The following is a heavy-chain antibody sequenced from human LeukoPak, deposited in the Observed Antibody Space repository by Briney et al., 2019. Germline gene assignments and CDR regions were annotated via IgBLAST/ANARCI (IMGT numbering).Heavy chain of an antibody. CDR3: ARDLYPKYYYDSSGYWTSGLYYFDY. J-gene: IGHJ4*02. V-gene: IGHV4-39*07. CDR2: IYYSGST. D-gene: IGHD3-22*01. Sequence: WIRQPPGKGLEWIGSIYYSGSTYYNPSLKSRVTISVDTSKNQFSLKLSSVTAADTAVYYCARDLYPKYYYDSSGYWTSGLYYFDYWGQGTLVTVSS.